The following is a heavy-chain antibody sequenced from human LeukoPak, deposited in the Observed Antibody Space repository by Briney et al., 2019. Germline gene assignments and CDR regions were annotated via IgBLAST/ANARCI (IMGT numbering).Heavy chain of an antibody. D-gene: IGHD3-22*01. J-gene: IGHJ3*02. Sequence: ASVKVSCKASGYTFTGYYMHWVRQAPGQGLEWMGRINPNSGGTNYAQKFQCRVTMTRDTSISTAYMELSRLRSDDTAVYYCSRYYHDSSGYPGAFDIWGQGTMVTVSS. CDR1: GYTFTGYY. V-gene: IGHV1-2*06. CDR2: INPNSGGT. CDR3: SRYYHDSSGYPGAFDI.